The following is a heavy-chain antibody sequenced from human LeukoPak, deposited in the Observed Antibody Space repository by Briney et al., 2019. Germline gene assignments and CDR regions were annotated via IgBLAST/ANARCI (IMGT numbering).Heavy chain of an antibody. CDR2: ISSSGSTI. D-gene: IGHD3-22*01. J-gene: IGHJ3*02. CDR1: GFTFSSYE. V-gene: IGHV3-48*03. Sequence: GGSLRLSCAASGFTFSSYEMNWVRQAPGKGLEWVSYISSSGSTIYYADSVKGRFTISRDNAKNSLYLQMNSLRAEDTAVYYCARAGYYDSSGPAGGPPPHAFDIWGQGTMVTVSS. CDR3: ARAGYYDSSGPAGGPPPHAFDI.